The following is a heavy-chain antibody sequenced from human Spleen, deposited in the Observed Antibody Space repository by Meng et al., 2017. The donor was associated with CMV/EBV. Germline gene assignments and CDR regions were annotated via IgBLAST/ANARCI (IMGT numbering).Heavy chain of an antibody. D-gene: IGHD3/OR15-3a*01. CDR1: GYTFTGNF. CDR3: ARDRDISSAMDWGY. Sequence: ASVKVSCKGSGYTFTGNFLHWVRQAPGQGLEWMGWINPNSGGTNYAQKFQGRVTMTRDTSISTASMELNSLTSDDTATYYCARDRDISSAMDWGYWGQGTLVTVSS. V-gene: IGHV1-2*02. CDR2: INPNSGGT. J-gene: IGHJ4*02.